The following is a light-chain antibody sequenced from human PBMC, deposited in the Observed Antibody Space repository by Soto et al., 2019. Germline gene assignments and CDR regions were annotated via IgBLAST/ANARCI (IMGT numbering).Light chain of an antibody. CDR2: DAS. V-gene: IGKV3-11*01. J-gene: IGKJ5*01. CDR3: QQRYNWPPIT. Sequence: EIVLTQSPATLSLSPGERATLSCRASQSVFNYLVWYQQKPGQTPRLLIYDASNRATGIPARFSGSGSGTDFTLTISSLEPEDFAVYYCQQRYNWPPITFGQGTRLEIK. CDR1: QSVFNY.